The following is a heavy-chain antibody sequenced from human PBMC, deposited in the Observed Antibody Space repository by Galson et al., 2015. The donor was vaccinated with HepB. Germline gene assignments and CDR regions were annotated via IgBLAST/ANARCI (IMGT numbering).Heavy chain of an antibody. J-gene: IGHJ4*02. CDR1: GFTFRDYG. Sequence: SLRLSCAASGFTFRDYGMHWVRQAPGKGLEWMALIWAGGINKYYADSVKGRFTISRDNSNNRLYLQMDSLTAEDTAVYYCARDCGYWSGSAWYPGAYFDHFGQGPLVTVSS. CDR2: IWAGGINK. D-gene: IGHD3-3*01. CDR3: ARDCGYWSGSAWYPGAYFDH. V-gene: IGHV3-33*01.